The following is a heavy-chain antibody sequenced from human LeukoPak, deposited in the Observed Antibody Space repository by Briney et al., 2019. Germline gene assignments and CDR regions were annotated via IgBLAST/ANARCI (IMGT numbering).Heavy chain of an antibody. D-gene: IGHD3-22*01. V-gene: IGHV1-18*01. CDR2: ISAYNGNT. Sequence: ASVKVSCKASGYTFTSYGISSVRQAPGQGLEWMGWISAYNGNTNYAQKLQGRVTMTTDTSTSTAYMELRSLRSDDTAVYCCARDRDYYDSSGYFDYWGQGTLVTVSS. CDR3: ARDRDYYDSSGYFDY. J-gene: IGHJ4*02. CDR1: GYTFTSYG.